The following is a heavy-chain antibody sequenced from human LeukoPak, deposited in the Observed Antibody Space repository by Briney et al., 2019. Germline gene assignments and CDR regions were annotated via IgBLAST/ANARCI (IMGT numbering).Heavy chain of an antibody. J-gene: IGHJ6*03. Sequence: PGGSLRLSCAASGFTFSSYSMNWVRQAPGKGLEWVSYISSSSSTIYYADSVKGRFTISRDNAKNSLYLQMNSLRAEDTAVYYCARDYYDSSGVYYYYYMDVWGKGTTVTISS. CDR1: GFTFSSYS. CDR2: ISSSSSTI. CDR3: ARDYYDSSGVYYYYYMDV. D-gene: IGHD3-22*01. V-gene: IGHV3-48*01.